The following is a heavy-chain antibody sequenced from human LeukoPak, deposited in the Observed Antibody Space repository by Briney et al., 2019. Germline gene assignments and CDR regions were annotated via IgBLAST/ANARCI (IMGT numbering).Heavy chain of an antibody. CDR1: GFTFRSYA. V-gene: IGHV3-30-3*01. J-gene: IGHJ3*02. Sequence: GGSLRLSCAASGFTFRSYAMHWVRQAPGKGLEWVAVISYDGSNKYYAASVKGRFTISRDNSKNTLYLQMNSLRAEDTAVYYCARDAVAGSYFSVSDAFDIWGQGTMVTVSS. D-gene: IGHD6-19*01. CDR2: ISYDGSNK. CDR3: ARDAVAGSYFSVSDAFDI.